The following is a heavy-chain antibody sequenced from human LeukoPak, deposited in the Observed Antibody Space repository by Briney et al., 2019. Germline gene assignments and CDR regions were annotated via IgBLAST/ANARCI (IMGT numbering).Heavy chain of an antibody. D-gene: IGHD1-26*01. CDR2: VHLNGAT. Sequence: SGTLSLTCAVSGGSITTTNWWSCVRQPPGKGLEWIGEVHLNGATNYNPSLESRFSMSIDKSNNHLSLEVTSVTAADTAMYYCTRESGAFSPFGFWGQGTLVTVSS. CDR1: GGSITTTNW. V-gene: IGHV4-4*02. J-gene: IGHJ4*02. CDR3: TRESGAFSPFGF.